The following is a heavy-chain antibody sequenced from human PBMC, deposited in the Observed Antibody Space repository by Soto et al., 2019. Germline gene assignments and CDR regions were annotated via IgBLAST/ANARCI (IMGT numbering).Heavy chain of an antibody. CDR2: IIPIFGTA. D-gene: IGHD1-7*01. Sequence: QVQLVQSGAAVKKPGSSVKVYCKASGGTFSSYAISWVRQAPGQGLEWMGGIIPIFGTANYAQKFQGRVTMTADESTSTAYMELSSLRSEDMAVYYCASQMGGTGTYGHYYGMDVWGQGTTVTVSS. CDR3: ASQMGGTGTYGHYYGMDV. J-gene: IGHJ6*02. CDR1: GGTFSSYA. V-gene: IGHV1-69*12.